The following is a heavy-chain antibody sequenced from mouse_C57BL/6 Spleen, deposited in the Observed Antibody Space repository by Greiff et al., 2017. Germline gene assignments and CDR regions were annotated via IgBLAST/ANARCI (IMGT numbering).Heavy chain of an antibody. CDR2: IDPSDSYT. Sequence: QVQLQQPGAELVKPGASVKLSCKASGYTFTSYWMQWVKQRPGQGLEWIGEIDPSDSYTNYNQKFKGKATLTVDTSSSTAYMQLSSLTSEDSAVXYCARKGAMDYWGQGTSVTVSS. CDR1: GYTFTSYW. V-gene: IGHV1-50*01. J-gene: IGHJ4*01. CDR3: ARKGAMDY.